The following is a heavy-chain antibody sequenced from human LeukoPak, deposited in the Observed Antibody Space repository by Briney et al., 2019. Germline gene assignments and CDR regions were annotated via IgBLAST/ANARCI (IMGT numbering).Heavy chain of an antibody. CDR1: GFTFSSYA. V-gene: IGHV3-23*01. D-gene: IGHD2-2*03. CDR2: IIPSGGTT. Sequence: GGSLRLSCAASGFTFSSYAMSWVRQAPGKGLEWVSGIIPSGGTTYYADSVKGRFTISRDNSQNTMYLQMNSLRAEDTALYFCAKDSGWILFDDWGQGTLVTVSS. J-gene: IGHJ4*02. CDR3: AKDSGWILFDD.